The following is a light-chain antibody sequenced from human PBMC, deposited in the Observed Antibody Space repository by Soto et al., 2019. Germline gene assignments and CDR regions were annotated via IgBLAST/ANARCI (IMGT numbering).Light chain of an antibody. Sequence: EIVLTQSPGTLSLSPGERATLFCRASQSVSSNLAWYQQKPGQAPRLLIYGASTRATGIPARFSGSGSGTEFTLTISSLQSEDFAVYYCQQYSNWPPITFGQGTRLEIK. CDR3: QQYSNWPPIT. J-gene: IGKJ5*01. V-gene: IGKV3-15*01. CDR1: QSVSSN. CDR2: GAS.